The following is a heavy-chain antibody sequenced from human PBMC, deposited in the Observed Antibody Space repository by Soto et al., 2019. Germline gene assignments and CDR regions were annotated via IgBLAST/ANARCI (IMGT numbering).Heavy chain of an antibody. V-gene: IGHV3-23*01. CDR2: ISGSGGST. Sequence: GSLRLYCAASGXTFSSYSMSWVRQAPGKGLELVSAISGSGGSTHYADSVKGRFTISIDNSKNTLYLQMNSLRAEDTAVYYCAKDRFRVARVVDYWGQGTLGTVS. D-gene: IGHD3-3*01. CDR1: GXTFSSYS. CDR3: AKDRFRVARVVDY. J-gene: IGHJ4*02.